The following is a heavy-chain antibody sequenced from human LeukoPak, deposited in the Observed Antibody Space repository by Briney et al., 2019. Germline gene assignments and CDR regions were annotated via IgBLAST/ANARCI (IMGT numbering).Heavy chain of an antibody. V-gene: IGHV1-18*01. CDR3: ARAYYDFWSGYFAFDI. CDR1: GYTFTSQG. J-gene: IGHJ3*02. Sequence: ASVKVSCKTSGYTFTSQGISWVRQAPGQGLEWMGWISAYNGNTNYAQKLQGRVTMTTDTSTSTAYMELRSLRSDDTAVYYCARAYYDFWSGYFAFDIWGQGTMVTVSS. CDR2: ISAYNGNT. D-gene: IGHD3-3*01.